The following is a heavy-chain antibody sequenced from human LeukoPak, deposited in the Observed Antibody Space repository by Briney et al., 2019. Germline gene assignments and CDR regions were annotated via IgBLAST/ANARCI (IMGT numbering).Heavy chain of an antibody. CDR1: EFSFSSYG. D-gene: IGHD3-22*01. Sequence: GGSLRLSCAASEFSFSSYGMHWVRRAPGKGLQWVASLWYDGTNEYHADSVKGRFTISRDNSQSTLYLQMNSLRAEDTAVYYCARARNNYDSSGFSALDYWGQGTLVTVSS. J-gene: IGHJ4*02. V-gene: IGHV3-33*01. CDR2: LWYDGTNE. CDR3: ARARNNYDSSGFSALDY.